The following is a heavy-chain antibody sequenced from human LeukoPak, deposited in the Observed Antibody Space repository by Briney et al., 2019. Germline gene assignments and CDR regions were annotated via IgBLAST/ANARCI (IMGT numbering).Heavy chain of an antibody. CDR1: GFTFSSYW. CDR2: IKQDGSEK. J-gene: IGHJ5*02. V-gene: IGHV3-7*01. Sequence: GGSLRLSCAASGFTFSSYWMSWVCQAPGKGLEWVANIKQDGSEKYYVDSVKGRFTISRDNAKNSLYLQMNSLSAEDTAVYYCARMSAGYCSSTSCWFDPWGQGTLVTVSS. CDR3: ARMSAGYCSSTSCWFDP. D-gene: IGHD2-2*01.